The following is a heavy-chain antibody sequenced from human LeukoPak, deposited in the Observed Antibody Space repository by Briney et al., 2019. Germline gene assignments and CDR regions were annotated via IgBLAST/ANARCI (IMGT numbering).Heavy chain of an antibody. CDR1: GLTFSGSA. Sequence: GGSLRLSCAASGLTFSGSAMHWVRQASGKGLEWVGRIRSKANSYATVYAASVKGRFTISRDDSKNTAYLQMNSLKIEDTAVYFCTGGEEWDQIREDYWGQGTLVSVSS. J-gene: IGHJ4*02. D-gene: IGHD1-26*01. V-gene: IGHV3-73*01. CDR2: IRSKANSYAT. CDR3: TGGEEWDQIREDY.